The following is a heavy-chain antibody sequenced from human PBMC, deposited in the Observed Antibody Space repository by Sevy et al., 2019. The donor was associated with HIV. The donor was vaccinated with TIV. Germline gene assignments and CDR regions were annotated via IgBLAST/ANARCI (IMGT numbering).Heavy chain of an antibody. J-gene: IGHJ2*01. CDR2: ISWNSGSI. CDR3: AKDRIAARRGYFDL. CDR1: GFTFDDYA. Sequence: GGSLRLSCAASGFTFDDYAMHWVRQAPGKGLEWVSGISWNSGSIGYADSVKGRFTISRDNAKNSLYLQMNSLRAEDTALYYCAKDRIAARRGYFDLWVRGTLVTVSS. D-gene: IGHD6-6*01. V-gene: IGHV3-9*01.